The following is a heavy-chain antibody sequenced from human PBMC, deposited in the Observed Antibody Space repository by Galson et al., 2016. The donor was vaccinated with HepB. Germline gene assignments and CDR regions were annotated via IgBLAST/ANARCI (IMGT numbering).Heavy chain of an antibody. CDR2: IGSSSRYT. CDR1: GFTFSNHV. D-gene: IGHD6-19*01. Sequence: SLRLSCAASGFTFSNHVMSWIRQAPGKGLEWISYIGSSSRYTNYADSVKGRFTISRDNAKNSLYLQMNSLRAEDTAVYYCARETGAVAGRPFDYWGQGTLVTVSS. V-gene: IGHV3-11*06. CDR3: ARETGAVAGRPFDY. J-gene: IGHJ4*02.